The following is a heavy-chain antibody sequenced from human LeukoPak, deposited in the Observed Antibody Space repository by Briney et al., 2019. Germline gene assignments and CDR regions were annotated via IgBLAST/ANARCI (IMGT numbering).Heavy chain of an antibody. V-gene: IGHV1-24*01. CDR3: ATTSLSMIRADDAFDI. Sequence: GTSVKLSCKVSGSTLTELSMHWGRQAPGQGLERMGGFATEDGETIYAQKFHGRVTMTEYTSTDTAYLELSSLRSEDTAVYYCATTSLSMIRADDAFDIWGQGTMVTVSS. J-gene: IGHJ3*02. CDR1: GSTLTELS. CDR2: FATEDGET. D-gene: IGHD3-10*01.